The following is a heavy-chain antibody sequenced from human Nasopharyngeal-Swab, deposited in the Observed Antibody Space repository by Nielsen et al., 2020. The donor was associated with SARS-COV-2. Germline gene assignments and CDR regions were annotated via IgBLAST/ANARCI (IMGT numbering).Heavy chain of an antibody. J-gene: IGHJ4*02. CDR1: GFTFSSYN. D-gene: IGHD5-12*01. CDR3: ARQRGYSGYDVFDS. V-gene: IGHV3-21*01. CDR2: ISSSSSYI. Sequence: GESLKISCAASGFTFSSYNMNWVRQAPGKGLEWVSSISSSSSYIYYADSVKGRFTISRDNAKNSLYLQMISLRDEDTAVYYCARQRGYSGYDVFDSWGQGTLVTVSS.